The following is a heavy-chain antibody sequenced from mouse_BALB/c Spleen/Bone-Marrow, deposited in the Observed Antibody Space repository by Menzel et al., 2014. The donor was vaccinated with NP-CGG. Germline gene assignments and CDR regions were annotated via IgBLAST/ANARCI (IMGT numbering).Heavy chain of an antibody. V-gene: IGHV2-9*02. D-gene: IGHD1-2*01. Sequence: VQLQESGPGLVSPSQSLSITCTVSGFSLTNYCVHWVRRPPGKGLEWLGAIWAGGSTNYKSALMSRLSISKDNSKSQVFLKMNSLQTDDTAMYYCARDGATATLAYWGQGTLVTVSA. CDR2: IWAGGST. J-gene: IGHJ3*01. CDR1: GFSLTNYC. CDR3: ARDGATATLAY.